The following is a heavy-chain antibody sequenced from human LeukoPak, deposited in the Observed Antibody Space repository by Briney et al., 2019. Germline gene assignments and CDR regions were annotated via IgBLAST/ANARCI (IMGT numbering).Heavy chain of an antibody. CDR1: GDSISSYY. V-gene: IGHV4-4*07. J-gene: IGHJ4*02. CDR3: ASSPSYGDYRWYFDY. CDR2: IHTSGNT. Sequence: SETLSLTCTVSGDSISSYYWSWIRQPAGKRLEWIGRIHTSGNTNYNPSLKSRVTMSVDTSKNQFSLKLTSVTAADTAVYYCASSPSYGDYRWYFDYWGQGTLVTVSS. D-gene: IGHD4-17*01.